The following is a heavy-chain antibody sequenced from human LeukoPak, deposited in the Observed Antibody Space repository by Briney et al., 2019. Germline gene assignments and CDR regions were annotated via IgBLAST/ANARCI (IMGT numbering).Heavy chain of an antibody. CDR1: RFTVSSNY. CDR2: IYSGGST. D-gene: IGHD6-13*01. J-gene: IGHJ3*02. V-gene: IGHV3-53*01. CDR3: ASRYSSSWYDAFDI. Sequence: PGGSLRLSCAASRFTVSSNYMSWVRQAPGKGLEWVSVIYSGGSTYYADSVKGRFTISRDNSKNTLYLQMNSLRAEDTAVYYCASRYSSSWYDAFDIWGQGTVVTVSS.